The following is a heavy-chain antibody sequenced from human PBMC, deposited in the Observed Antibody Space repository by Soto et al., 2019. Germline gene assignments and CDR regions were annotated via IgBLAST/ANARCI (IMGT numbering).Heavy chain of an antibody. V-gene: IGHV4-4*02. D-gene: IGHD2-8*01. CDR3: ARDLRMVYANWFDP. CDR1: GGSISSSNW. CDR2: IYHSGST. J-gene: IGHJ5*02. Sequence: SETLSLTCAVSGGSISSSNWWSWVRQPPGKGLEWIGEIYHSGSTNYNPSLKSRVTISVDKSKNQFSLKLSSVTAADTAVYDCARDLRMVYANWFDPWGQGTLVTVSS.